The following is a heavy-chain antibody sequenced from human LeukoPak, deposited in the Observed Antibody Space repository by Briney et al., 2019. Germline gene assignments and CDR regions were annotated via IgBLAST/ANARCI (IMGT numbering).Heavy chain of an antibody. CDR2: MNSDGSTT. Sequence: PGGSLRLSCAASGFIFSSYWMHWVRQAPGKGLVWLSRMNSDGSTTNYADSVKGRFTISRDNARNTLYLQMNSLRVEDTAMYFCARDYDYFWGGYRYPFDYWGQGTLVTVSS. CDR1: GFIFSSYW. V-gene: IGHV3-74*01. D-gene: IGHD3-16*02. J-gene: IGHJ4*02. CDR3: ARDYDYFWGGYRYPFDY.